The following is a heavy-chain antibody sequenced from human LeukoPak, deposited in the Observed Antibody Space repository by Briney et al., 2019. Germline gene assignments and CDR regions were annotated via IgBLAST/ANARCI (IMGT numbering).Heavy chain of an antibody. D-gene: IGHD3-10*01. J-gene: IGHJ5*02. CDR3: ARAVMMVRGAIIGAYWFDP. CDR1: GGSVSSGNYY. CDR2: IFYTGST. V-gene: IGHV4-61*01. Sequence: PSETLSLTCTVSGGSVSSGNYYWTWIRQPPGKGLEWIGYIFYTGSTNYNPYLKSRVTISVDTSKNQFSLKLNSVTAADTAVYYCARAVMMVRGAIIGAYWFDPWGQGTLVTVSS.